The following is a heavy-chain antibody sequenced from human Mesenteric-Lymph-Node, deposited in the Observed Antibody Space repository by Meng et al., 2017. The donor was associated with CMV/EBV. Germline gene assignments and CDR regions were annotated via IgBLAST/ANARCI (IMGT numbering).Heavy chain of an antibody. D-gene: IGHD3-22*01. CDR1: GYSFPTYW. J-gene: IGHJ5*02. V-gene: IGHV5-51*01. CDR3: ARQARPGYYDTTGFNWFDP. CDR2: IYPADSDT. Sequence: GESLKISCKGSGYSFPTYWIGWVRQMPGKGLEWMGIIYPADSDTRYSPSFRGQVTISADKSISTAYLQWSSLKASDTAMYYCARQARPGYYDTTGFNWFDPWGQGTLVTVSS.